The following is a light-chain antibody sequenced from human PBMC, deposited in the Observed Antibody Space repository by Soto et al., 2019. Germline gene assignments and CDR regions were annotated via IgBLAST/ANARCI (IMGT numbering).Light chain of an antibody. CDR1: RSVSSY. J-gene: IGKJ4*01. V-gene: IGKV3-11*01. CDR2: DAS. CDR3: QQRSSWPPYT. Sequence: IVLTQSPATLSLSPGERATLSCRASRSVSSYLGWYQQKPGQAPRLLIYDASQRATGVPSRFSGSGSGTDFTLTISSLEPEDFAVYFCQQRSSWPPYTFGGGTKVKIK.